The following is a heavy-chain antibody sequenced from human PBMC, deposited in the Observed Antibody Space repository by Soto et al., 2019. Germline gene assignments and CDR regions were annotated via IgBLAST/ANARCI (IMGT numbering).Heavy chain of an antibody. V-gene: IGHV3-30*18. D-gene: IGHD4-17*01. J-gene: IGHJ4*02. Sequence: GGSLRLSCAASGFIFSTYGMHWVRQAPGKGLEWLSVISYDGNNKYYADSVKGRFTISRDNSKNTLWLQMDSLRTEDTAVYYCAKDLLLTTITTVGDWGQGTLVTVSS. CDR1: GFIFSTYG. CDR2: ISYDGNNK. CDR3: AKDLLLTTITTVGD.